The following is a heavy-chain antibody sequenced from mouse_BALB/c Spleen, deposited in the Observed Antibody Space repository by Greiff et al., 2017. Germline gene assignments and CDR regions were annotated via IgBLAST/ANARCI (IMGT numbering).Heavy chain of an antibody. CDR3: ARSEGVYYYGSRPFDY. V-gene: IGHV14-3*02. CDR1: GFNIKDTY. Sequence: EVKLVESGAELVKPGASVKLSCTASGFNIKDTYMHWVKQRPEQGLEWIGRIDPANGNTKYDPKFQGKATITADTSSNTAYLQLSSLTSEDTAVYYCARSEGVYYYGSRPFDYWGQGTTLTVSS. D-gene: IGHD1-1*01. CDR2: IDPANGNT. J-gene: IGHJ2*01.